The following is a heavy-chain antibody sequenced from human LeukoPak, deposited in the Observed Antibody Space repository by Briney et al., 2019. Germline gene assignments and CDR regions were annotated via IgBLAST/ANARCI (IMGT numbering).Heavy chain of an antibody. CDR3: AGTYSSLSHNYYYMDV. Sequence: ASVKVSCKASGYTFTGYYMHWVRQAPGQGLEWMGWINPNSGGTNYAQKFQGRVTMTRDTSISTAYMELSRLRSDDTAVYYCAGTYSSLSHNYYYMDVWGKGTTVTVSS. D-gene: IGHD6-6*01. V-gene: IGHV1-2*02. CDR1: GYTFTGYY. J-gene: IGHJ6*03. CDR2: INPNSGGT.